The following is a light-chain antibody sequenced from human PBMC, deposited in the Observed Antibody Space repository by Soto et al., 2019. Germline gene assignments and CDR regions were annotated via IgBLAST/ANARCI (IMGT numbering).Light chain of an antibody. J-gene: IGLJ1*01. CDR3: GTWDSSLSAFYV. V-gene: IGLV1-51*01. Sequence: QSVLTQPPSVSAAPGQKVTISCCGSSSNIGNNYVSWYQQLPGTAPKLLIYDNNKRPSGIPDRFSGSKSGTSATLGITGLQTGDEADYYCGTWDSSLSAFYVFGTGTKLTVL. CDR1: SSNIGNNY. CDR2: DNN.